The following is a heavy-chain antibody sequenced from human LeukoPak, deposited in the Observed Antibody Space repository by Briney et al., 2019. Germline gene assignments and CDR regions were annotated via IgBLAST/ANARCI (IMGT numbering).Heavy chain of an antibody. Sequence: SETLSLTCTVSGGSISSSSYYWGWIRQPPGKGLEWIGSIYYSGSTYYNPSLKSRVTISVDTSKNQFSLKLSSVTAADTAVYYCAGGRRYCSSTGCPYDAFDIWGQGTMVTVSS. J-gene: IGHJ3*02. CDR2: IYYSGST. CDR3: AGGRRYCSSTGCPYDAFDI. CDR1: GGSISSSSYY. D-gene: IGHD2-2*01. V-gene: IGHV4-39*01.